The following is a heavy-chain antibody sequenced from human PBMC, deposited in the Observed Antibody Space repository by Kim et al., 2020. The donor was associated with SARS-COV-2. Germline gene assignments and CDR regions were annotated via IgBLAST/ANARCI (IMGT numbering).Heavy chain of an antibody. V-gene: IGHV3-13*04. CDR1: GFTFSTSD. J-gene: IGHJ2*01. CDR3: ARERASYSSPWYMYFDL. CDR2: IGSGGDT. D-gene: IGHD6-19*01. Sequence: GGSLRLSCAASGFTFSTSDMHWVRQTPGQGLEWVSAIGSGGDTYYPASVRGRFTISRENGKNSLYLQMNSLRAGDTAVYYCARERASYSSPWYMYFDLWGHGTLVTVSS.